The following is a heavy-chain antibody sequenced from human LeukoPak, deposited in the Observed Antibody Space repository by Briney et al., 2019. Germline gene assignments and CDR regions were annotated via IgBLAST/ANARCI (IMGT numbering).Heavy chain of an antibody. J-gene: IGHJ5*02. CDR2: IIPIFGTA. CDR3: ARKSGVYNWFDP. CDR1: GGTFSSYA. V-gene: IGHV1-69*05. Sequence: SVKVSCKASGGTFSSYAISWVRQAPGQGLEWMGGIIPIFGTANYAQKFQGRVTITTDESTSTAYMELSSLRSEDTAVYYCARKSGVYNWFDPWGQGTLVTVSS. D-gene: IGHD3-10*01.